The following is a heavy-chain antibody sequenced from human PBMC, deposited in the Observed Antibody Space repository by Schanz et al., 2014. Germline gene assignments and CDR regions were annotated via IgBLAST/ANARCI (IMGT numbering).Heavy chain of an antibody. CDR3: AKVQTHTLYGGNSCFDY. D-gene: IGHD2-21*02. Sequence: EVQLVESGGCFFPPGLSLLLSCAASFFPFSSHAMHWVRQVPGKGLEWVSGISWNSGNIAYADSVKGRFTISRDNAKNSLYLQMNSLRPEDTALYYCAKVQTHTLYGGNSCFDYWGQGTLVTVSS. J-gene: IGHJ4*02. V-gene: IGHV3-9*01. CDR2: ISWNSGNI. CDR1: FFPFSSHA.